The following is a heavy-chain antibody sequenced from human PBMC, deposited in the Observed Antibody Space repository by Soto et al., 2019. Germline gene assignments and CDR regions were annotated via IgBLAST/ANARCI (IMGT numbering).Heavy chain of an antibody. CDR3: ARGLKFTTPLVRGVNPYYYSYMDV. CDR2: MNPNSGDT. D-gene: IGHD3-10*01. CDR1: GYTFSSYD. J-gene: IGHJ6*03. Sequence: QVQLVQSGAEVKKPGASVKVSCKASGYTFSSYDINWVRQATGQGLEWMGWMNPNSGDTNYPQKFQGRVTMTMNTSIATAYMELSSLRSEDTAVYYCARGLKFTTPLVRGVNPYYYSYMDVWGEGTTVTVSS. V-gene: IGHV1-8*01.